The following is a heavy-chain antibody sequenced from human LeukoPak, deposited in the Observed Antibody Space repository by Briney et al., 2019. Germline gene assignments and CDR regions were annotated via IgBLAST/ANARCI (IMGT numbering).Heavy chain of an antibody. Sequence: ASVKVSCKASGYTFTGYYMHWVRQAPGQGLEWMGRINPNSGGTNYAQKFQGRVTMTRDTSISTAYMELSRLRSDDTAVYYCARNTMVRGVKGMYYYYYMDVWGKGTTVTVSS. CDR2: INPNSGGT. D-gene: IGHD3-10*01. CDR1: GYTFTGYY. J-gene: IGHJ6*03. V-gene: IGHV1-2*06. CDR3: ARNTMVRGVKGMYYYYYMDV.